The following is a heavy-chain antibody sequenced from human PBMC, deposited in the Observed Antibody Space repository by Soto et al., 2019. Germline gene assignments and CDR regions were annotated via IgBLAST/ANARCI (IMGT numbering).Heavy chain of an antibody. J-gene: IGHJ5*02. V-gene: IGHV4-31*03. CDR3: ARAQFYSGSGNYNNLMFDA. D-gene: IGHD3-10*01. CDR2: MYHSGTF. Sequence: NPSETLSLTCTVSGGSISSGGYYWSWIRQHPGKGLEWIGYMYHSGTFLKSPSLKTRLTMSLDMSKNQFSLTLNSMTAADTAVYYCARAQFYSGSGNYNNLMFDAWGQGIQVTVSS. CDR1: GGSISSGGYY.